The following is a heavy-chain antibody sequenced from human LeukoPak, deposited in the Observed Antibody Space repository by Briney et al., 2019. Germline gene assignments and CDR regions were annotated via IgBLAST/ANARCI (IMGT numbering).Heavy chain of an antibody. CDR1: GFTFSSYA. CDR2: ISHDGSTI. V-gene: IGHV3-30*03. CDR3: ARGELRYFDWLQNHDAFDI. D-gene: IGHD3-9*01. Sequence: GGSLRLSCAASGFTFSSYAMSWVRQAPGKGLEWVAVISHDGSTIYYADSVEGRFTISRDNSDNTLFLQMNSLRAEDTAVYYCARGELRYFDWLQNHDAFDIWGQGTMVTVSS. J-gene: IGHJ3*02.